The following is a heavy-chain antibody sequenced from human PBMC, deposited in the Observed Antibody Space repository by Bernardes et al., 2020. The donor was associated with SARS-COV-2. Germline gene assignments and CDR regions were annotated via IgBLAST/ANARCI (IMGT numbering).Heavy chain of an antibody. Sequence: GGSLRLSCAASGFTFRTYWMSWVRQAPGKGLEWVANIKQDGREKYYVDSVKGRFTISRDNAKNSLYLQMNRLRAEDTALYYCAREGYSGYDTVFFDYWGQGTLVTVSS. CDR1: GFTFRTYW. J-gene: IGHJ4*02. CDR2: IKQDGREK. D-gene: IGHD5-12*01. CDR3: AREGYSGYDTVFFDY. V-gene: IGHV3-7*01.